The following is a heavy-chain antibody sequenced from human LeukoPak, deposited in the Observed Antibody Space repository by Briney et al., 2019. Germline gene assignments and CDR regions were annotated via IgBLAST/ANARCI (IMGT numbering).Heavy chain of an antibody. CDR1: GFTFSSYA. J-gene: IGHJ4*02. D-gene: IGHD3-10*01. V-gene: IGHV3-64*01. CDR3: ARDRGGHFDY. Sequence: GGSLRLSCAASGFTFSSYAMHWVRQGPGKGLEYVSAISSNGGSTYYANSVKGRFTISRDNSKNTLYLQMGSLRAEDMAVYYCARDRGGHFDYWGQGTLVTVSS. CDR2: ISSNGGST.